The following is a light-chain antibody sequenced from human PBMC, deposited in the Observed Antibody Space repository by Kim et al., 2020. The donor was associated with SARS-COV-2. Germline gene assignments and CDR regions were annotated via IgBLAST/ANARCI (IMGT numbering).Light chain of an antibody. CDR2: DVT. CDR1: SSDVGAHNY. Sequence: SPGQSITISCTGTSSDVGAHNYVSWYQHHPRKAPKLMIYDVTRRPSGISNRFSGSKSGNTASLTISGLQAEDEADYYCSSYTGSVVFGGGTQLTVL. V-gene: IGLV2-14*03. J-gene: IGLJ2*01. CDR3: SSYTGSVV.